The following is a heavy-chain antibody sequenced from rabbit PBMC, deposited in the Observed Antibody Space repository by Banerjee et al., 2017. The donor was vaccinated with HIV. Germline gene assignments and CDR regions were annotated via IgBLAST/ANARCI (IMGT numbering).Heavy chain of an antibody. D-gene: IGHD4-2*01. CDR2: IYGGSSGST. CDR1: GFSFSSSYW. Sequence: QSLEESGGDLVKPGASLTLTCTASGFSFSSSYWIWWVRQAPGKGLEWIGCIYGGSSGSTYYASWAKGRFTISKTSSTTVTLQMTSLTAADTATYFCAREDGGSGSPNLWGPGTLVTVS. V-gene: IGHV1S40*01. CDR3: AREDGGSGSPNL. J-gene: IGHJ4*01.